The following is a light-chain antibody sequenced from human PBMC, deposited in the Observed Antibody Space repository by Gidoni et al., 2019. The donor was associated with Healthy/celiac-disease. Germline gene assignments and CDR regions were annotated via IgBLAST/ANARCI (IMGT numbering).Light chain of an antibody. V-gene: IGLV1-51*01. CDR2: DNN. CDR1: SSNIGNNY. Sequence: QSVLTQPPSVSAAPGQKVTISCSGSSSNIGNNYVSWYQQFPGTAPKLLIYDNNKRPSGIPDRFSGSMSGTSATLGITGLQTGDEADYYCGTWDSSLTTVVFGGGTKLTVL. CDR3: GTWDSSLTTVV. J-gene: IGLJ2*01.